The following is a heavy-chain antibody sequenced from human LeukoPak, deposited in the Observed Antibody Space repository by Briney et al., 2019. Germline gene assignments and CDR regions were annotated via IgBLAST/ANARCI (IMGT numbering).Heavy chain of an antibody. CDR1: GGSISGSY. Sequence: SETLSLTCTVSGGSISGSYWDWIRQSPGKGLEWIGYIYYSGSTNYNPSLKSRVTVSVDTSKNQFSLKLSSVTAADTAVYYCARGENGEPFDYWGQGTLVTVSS. J-gene: IGHJ4*02. CDR3: ARGENGEPFDY. D-gene: IGHD4-17*01. CDR2: IYYSGST. V-gene: IGHV4-59*01.